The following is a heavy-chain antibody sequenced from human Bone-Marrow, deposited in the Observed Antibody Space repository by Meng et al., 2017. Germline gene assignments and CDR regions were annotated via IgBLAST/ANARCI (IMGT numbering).Heavy chain of an antibody. CDR1: GGSFSDYY. J-gene: IGHJ4*02. Sequence: SETLSLTCVVSGGSFSDYYWSWIRQPPGKGLEWIGEINHSGSTNYNPPLESRATISVDTSQNNLSLKLSSVTAADSAVYYCARGPTTMAHDFDYWGQGTLVPSPQ. V-gene: IGHV4-34*01. CDR2: INHSGST. CDR3: ARGPTTMAHDFDY. D-gene: IGHD4-11*01.